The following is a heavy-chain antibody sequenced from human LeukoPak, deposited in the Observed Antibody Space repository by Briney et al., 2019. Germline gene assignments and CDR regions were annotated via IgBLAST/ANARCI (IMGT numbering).Heavy chain of an antibody. V-gene: IGHV3-23*01. D-gene: IGHD7-27*01. J-gene: IGHJ4*02. CDR1: GFTFSSYA. Sequence: PGASLRLSCAASGFTFSSYAMNWVRQAPGKGLEWVSAISGSGGSTYYADSVKGRFTISGDNSKNTLYLQMDSLRAEDTAVYSCAKVTTLGLFDYWGQGTLVTVSS. CDR3: AKVTTLGLFDY. CDR2: ISGSGGST.